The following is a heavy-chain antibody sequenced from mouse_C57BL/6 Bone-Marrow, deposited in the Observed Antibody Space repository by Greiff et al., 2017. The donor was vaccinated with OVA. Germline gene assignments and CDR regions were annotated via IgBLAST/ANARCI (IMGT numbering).Heavy chain of an antibody. CDR3: SKIHYYSWSSSAWFAY. CDR1: GYTFTSYW. Sequence: QVQLKQPGAELVKPGASVKLSCKASGYTFTSYWMHWVKQRPGRGLEWIGRIDPSSGGTKYNEKFKSKATLTVDKPSSTAYMQLRSLTSEDSAVYDCSKIHYYSWSSSAWFAYWGQGTLVTVSA. CDR2: IDPSSGGT. D-gene: IGHD1-1*01. V-gene: IGHV1-72*01. J-gene: IGHJ3*01.